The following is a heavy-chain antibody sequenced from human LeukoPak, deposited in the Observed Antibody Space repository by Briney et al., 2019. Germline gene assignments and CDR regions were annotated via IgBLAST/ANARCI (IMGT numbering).Heavy chain of an antibody. J-gene: IGHJ4*02. CDR3: ARGLVRGVIKD. D-gene: IGHD3-10*01. Sequence: SETLSLTCTVSGGSISSYYWSWIRQPPGKGLEWIGYIYYSGSTNYHPSLKSRVTISVDTSKNQFSLKLSSVTAADTAVYYCARGLVRGVIKDWGQGTLVTVSS. CDR1: GGSISSYY. V-gene: IGHV4-59*01. CDR2: IYYSGST.